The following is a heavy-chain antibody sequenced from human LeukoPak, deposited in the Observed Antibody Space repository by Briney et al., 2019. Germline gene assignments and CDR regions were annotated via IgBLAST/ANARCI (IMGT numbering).Heavy chain of an antibody. V-gene: IGHV4-59*01. J-gene: IGHJ3*02. CDR1: GGSISSYY. CDR2: TYHTGSS. CDR3: AREPPSLTVYGGPGVFDI. Sequence: KPSETLSLTCTVSGGSISSYYWSWIRQPAGKGLEWIGYTYHTGSSNYNPSLKSRVTISVDMSKNQFSLKLSSVTSADTAVYYFAREPPSLTVYGGPGVFDIWGQETMVSVSS. D-gene: IGHD4-23*01.